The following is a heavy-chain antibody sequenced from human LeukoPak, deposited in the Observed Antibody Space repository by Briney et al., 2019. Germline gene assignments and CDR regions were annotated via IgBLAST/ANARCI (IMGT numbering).Heavy chain of an antibody. D-gene: IGHD6-13*01. V-gene: IGHV3-9*01. CDR1: GFTFDDYA. CDR2: ISWNSSSI. J-gene: IGHJ4*02. Sequence: GGSLRLSCAASGFTFDDYAMHWVRQAPGKGLEWVSGISWNSSSIGYADSVKGRFTISRDNAKNSLYLQMNSLRAEDTALYYCAKDSAAGAGGFDYWGQGTLVTVSS. CDR3: AKDSAAGAGGFDY.